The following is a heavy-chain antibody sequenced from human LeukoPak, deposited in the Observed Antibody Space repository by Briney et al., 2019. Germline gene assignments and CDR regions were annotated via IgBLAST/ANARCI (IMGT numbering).Heavy chain of an antibody. CDR2: INPNSGGT. CDR3: AREATLSPALGYCSGGSCPNDY. CDR1: GYTFTGYY. J-gene: IGHJ4*02. D-gene: IGHD2-15*01. V-gene: IGHV1-2*02. Sequence: GASVKVSCKASGYTFTGYYMHWVRQAPGQGLEWMGWINPNSGGTNYAQKFQGRVTMTRDTSISTAYMELSRLRSDDTAVYYCAREATLSPALGYCSGGSCPNDYWGQGTLVTVSS.